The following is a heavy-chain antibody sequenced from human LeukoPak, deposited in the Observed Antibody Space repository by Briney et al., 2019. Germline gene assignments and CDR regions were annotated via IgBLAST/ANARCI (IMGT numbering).Heavy chain of an antibody. V-gene: IGHV3-48*02. CDR3: ARTATLGIDF. CDR1: GFTFSTYP. J-gene: IGHJ4*02. CDR2: MNSGNTI. Sequence: GGSLRLSCAASGFTFSTYPMNWVRQAPGKGLEWLSYMNSGNTIYYADSVKGRFTTSRDNAQNSLYLQMNSLRDEDTAVYYCARTATLGIDFWGQGTLVTVSS.